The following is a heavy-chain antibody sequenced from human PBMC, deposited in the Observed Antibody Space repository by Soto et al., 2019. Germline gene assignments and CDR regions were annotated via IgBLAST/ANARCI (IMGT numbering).Heavy chain of an antibody. CDR3: TTEYSSSSGYEYYFDY. CDR1: GFTFSNAW. D-gene: IGHD6-6*01. Sequence: GGSLRLSCAASGFTFSNAWMNWVRQAPGKGLEWFGRIKSKTDGGTTDYAAPVTGRLTISREDSKNTMYLQMNSLKTEDTAVYYCTTEYSSSSGYEYYFDYWGQGTLVTVSS. V-gene: IGHV3-15*07. J-gene: IGHJ4*02. CDR2: IKSKTDGGTT.